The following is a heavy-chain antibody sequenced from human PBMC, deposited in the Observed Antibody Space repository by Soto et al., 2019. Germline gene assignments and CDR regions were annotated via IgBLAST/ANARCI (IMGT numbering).Heavy chain of an antibody. J-gene: IGHJ4*02. D-gene: IGHD5-18*01. CDR3: AKDGLGAYSYGSYYFDY. V-gene: IGHV3-23*01. CDR1: GFTFSSYA. CDR2: ISASGVST. Sequence: GGSLRLSCAASGFTFSSYAMSWVRQAPGKGLEWVSTISASGVSTYYADSVKGRFTISRDNSKNTLYLQMNSLRAEDTAVYYCAKDGLGAYSYGSYYFDYWGQGT.